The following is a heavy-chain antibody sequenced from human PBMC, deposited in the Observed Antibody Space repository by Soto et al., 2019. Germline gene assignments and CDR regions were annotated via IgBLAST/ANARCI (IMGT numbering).Heavy chain of an antibody. CDR1: GGTFSSYA. CDR2: ISAYNGNT. Sequence: ASVKVSCKASGGTFSSYAISWGRQAPGQGLEWMGWISAYNGNTNYAQKLQGRVTMTTDTSTSTAYMELRSLRSDDTAVYYCASISSGWSSDAFDIWGQGTMVTVSS. J-gene: IGHJ3*02. CDR3: ASISSGWSSDAFDI. V-gene: IGHV1-18*01. D-gene: IGHD6-19*01.